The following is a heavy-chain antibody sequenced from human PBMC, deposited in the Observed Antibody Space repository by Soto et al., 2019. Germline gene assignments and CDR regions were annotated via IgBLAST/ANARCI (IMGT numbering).Heavy chain of an antibody. D-gene: IGHD5-12*01. V-gene: IGHV1-69*14. CDR1: GGSFSNAA. J-gene: IGHJ6*02. CDR3: ARDKDRLQLGGNYSYILDV. Sequence: QVQLEQSGAEVKKPGSSVKVSCKASGGSFSNAAISWVRQAPGQGLEWMGGIMPIFRTPDYAQKFQGRVTXSXDKXPSTAYMELGGLRSDDTAIYYCARDKDRLQLGGNYSYILDVWGQGTTVTVSS. CDR2: IMPIFRTP.